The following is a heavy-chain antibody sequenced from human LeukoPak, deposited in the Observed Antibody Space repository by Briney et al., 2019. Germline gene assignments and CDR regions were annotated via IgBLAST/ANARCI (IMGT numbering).Heavy chain of an antibody. J-gene: IGHJ5*02. V-gene: IGHV1-24*01. Sequence: ASVKVSCKVSGYTLTELSMHWVRQAPGKGLEWMGGFDPEDGETIYAQKFQGRVTMTEDTSTDTAYMELSSLRSEGTAVYYCATEGSSYHHYKNVPYNWFDPWGQGTLVTVSS. CDR1: GYTLTELS. D-gene: IGHD2-15*01. CDR2: FDPEDGET. CDR3: ATEGSSYHHYKNVPYNWFDP.